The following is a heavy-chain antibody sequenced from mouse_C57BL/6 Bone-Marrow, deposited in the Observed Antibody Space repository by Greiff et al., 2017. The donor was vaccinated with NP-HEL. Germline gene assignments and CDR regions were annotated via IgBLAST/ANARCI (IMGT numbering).Heavy chain of an antibody. CDR1: GYTFTDYY. J-gene: IGHJ3*01. CDR2: INHNNGGT. V-gene: IGHV1-26*01. Sequence: EVQLQQSGPELVKPGASVKISCKASGYTFTDYYMNWVKQSHGKSLEWIGDINHNNGGTSYNQKFKGKATLTVDKSSSTAYMELRSLTSEDSAVYYCAREDYTFAYWGQGTLVTVSA. D-gene: IGHD2-12*01. CDR3: AREDYTFAY.